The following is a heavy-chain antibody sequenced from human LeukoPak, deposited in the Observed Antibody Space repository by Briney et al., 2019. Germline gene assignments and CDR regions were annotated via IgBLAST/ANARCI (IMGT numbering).Heavy chain of an antibody. D-gene: IGHD6-13*01. CDR2: IIPIFGTA. CDR3: ARRSGTGISNYYYCGMDF. J-gene: IGHJ6*04. V-gene: IGHV1-69*06. Sequence: GASVKVFCKASGGTFSSYAISWVRQAPGEGLEWMGGIIPIFGTANYAQKFQGRVTITADKSTSTAYMELSSLRSEDTAVYYCARRSGTGISNYYYCGMDFWGKGTTVTVSS. CDR1: GGTFSSYA.